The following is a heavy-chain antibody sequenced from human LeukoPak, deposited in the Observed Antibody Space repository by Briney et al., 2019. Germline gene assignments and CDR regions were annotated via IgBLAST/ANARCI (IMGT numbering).Heavy chain of an antibody. J-gene: IGHJ4*02. Sequence: GGSLRLSCAASGFTFSSYSMNWVRQAPGKGLEWVSSISSSSSYIYYADSVKGRSTISRDNAKNSLYLQMNSLRAEDTAVYYCASSRIAVAGPPWYWGQGTLVTVSS. CDR2: ISSSSSYI. D-gene: IGHD6-19*01. V-gene: IGHV3-21*01. CDR3: ASSRIAVAGPPWY. CDR1: GFTFSSYS.